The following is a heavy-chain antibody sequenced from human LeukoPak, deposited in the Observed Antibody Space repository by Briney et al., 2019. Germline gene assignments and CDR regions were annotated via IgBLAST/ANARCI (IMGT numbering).Heavy chain of an antibody. CDR3: ANPRGLNFWSGYYPSGMDV. CDR2: ISYDGSNK. D-gene: IGHD3-3*01. V-gene: IGHV3-30*18. Sequence: GGSLRLSCAASGFTFSSYGMHWVRQAPGKGLEWVAVISYDGSNKYYADSVKGRFTISRDNSKNTLYLQMNSLRSQDTAVYYCANPRGLNFWSGYYPSGMDVWGQGTTVTVSS. J-gene: IGHJ6*02. CDR1: GFTFSSYG.